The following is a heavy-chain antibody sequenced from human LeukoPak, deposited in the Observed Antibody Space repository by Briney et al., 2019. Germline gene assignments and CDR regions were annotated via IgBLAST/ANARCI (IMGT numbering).Heavy chain of an antibody. Sequence: GGSLRLSCAASGFIFSSYSMSWVRQAPGKGLEWVSYISSNSSYIYYADSVKGRFILSRDNAKNSLYLQMNSLRAEDTAVYYCAELGITMIGGVWGKGTTVTISS. CDR3: AELGITMIGGV. D-gene: IGHD3-10*02. V-gene: IGHV3-21*01. J-gene: IGHJ6*04. CDR2: ISSNSSYI. CDR1: GFIFSSYS.